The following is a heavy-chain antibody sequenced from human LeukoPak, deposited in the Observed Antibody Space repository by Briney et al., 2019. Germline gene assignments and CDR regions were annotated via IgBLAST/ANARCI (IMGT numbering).Heavy chain of an antibody. Sequence: ASVKVSCKASGYTFTSYGISWVRQAPGQGLEWMGWIHIYRGNTNYAQKFQGRVTMTTDTSTSTVYMEVRGLRSDDAAMYYCAKDVGITVTDSFDPWGQGTLVTVSS. CDR2: IHIYRGNT. CDR1: GYTFTSYG. D-gene: IGHD4-11*01. J-gene: IGHJ5*02. CDR3: AKDVGITVTDSFDP. V-gene: IGHV1-18*01.